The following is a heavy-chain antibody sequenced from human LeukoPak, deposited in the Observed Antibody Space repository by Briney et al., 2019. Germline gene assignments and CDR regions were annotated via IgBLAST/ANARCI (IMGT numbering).Heavy chain of an antibody. V-gene: IGHV3-30*04. J-gene: IGHJ4*02. CDR2: ISYDGSNK. D-gene: IGHD6-13*01. CDR3: VSSIRSSSWYFDY. CDR1: GFTFSSYA. Sequence: GRSLRLSCAASGFTFSSYAMHWVRQAPGKGLEWVAVISYDGSNKYYADSVKGRFTISRDNSKNTLYLQMNSLRAEDTAVYYCVSSIRSSSWYFDYWGQGTLVTVSS.